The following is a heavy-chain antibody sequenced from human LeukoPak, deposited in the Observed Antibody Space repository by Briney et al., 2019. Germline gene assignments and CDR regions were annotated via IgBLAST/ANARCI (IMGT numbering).Heavy chain of an antibody. J-gene: IGHJ5*02. V-gene: IGHV6-1*01. D-gene: IGHD1-26*01. CDR2: TFYRSKWYN. CDR3: ARAVGATRASWFDP. Sequence: SQTLSLTCAVSGDSVSSNSAAWHWIRQSPSRGLEWLGRTFYRSKWYNDYAVSVKSRITINPDTSKNQFSLQLNSVTPEGTAVYYCARAVGATRASWFDPWGQGTLVTVSS. CDR1: GDSVSSNSAA.